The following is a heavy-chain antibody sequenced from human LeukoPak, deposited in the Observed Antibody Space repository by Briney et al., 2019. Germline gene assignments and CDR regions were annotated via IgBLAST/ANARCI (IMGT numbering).Heavy chain of an antibody. V-gene: IGHV3-23*01. D-gene: IGHD6-13*01. Sequence: QPGGSLRLSCAASGFTFSSYAMSWVRQAPGRGLEWVSVISGGGGSTYYADSVRGRFTISRDNSKHTLYLQMNSLRAEDTAVYYCAKDHSESSSWYEDFSGYWGQGTLVTVSS. CDR3: AKDHSESSSWYEDFSGY. CDR1: GFTFSSYA. CDR2: ISGGGGST. J-gene: IGHJ4*02.